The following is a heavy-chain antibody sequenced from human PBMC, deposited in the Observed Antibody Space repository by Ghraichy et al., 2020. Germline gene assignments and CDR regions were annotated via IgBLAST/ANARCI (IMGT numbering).Heavy chain of an antibody. CDR1: GDSVSSNSAA. J-gene: IGHJ6*02. CDR3: ARDSLYSSSWYEGDYYYYYGMDV. V-gene: IGHV6-1*01. D-gene: IGHD6-13*01. Sequence: LSLTCAISGDSVSSNSAAWNWIRQSPSRGLEWLGRTYYRSKWYNDYAVSVKSRITINPDTSKNQFSLQLNSVTPEDTAVYYCARDSLYSSSWYEGDYYYYYGMDVWGQGTTVTVSS. CDR2: TYYRSKWYN.